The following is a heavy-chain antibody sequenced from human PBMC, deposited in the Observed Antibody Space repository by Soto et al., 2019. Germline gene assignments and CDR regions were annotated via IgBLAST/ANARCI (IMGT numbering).Heavy chain of an antibody. J-gene: IGHJ5*02. D-gene: IGHD2-21*02. CDR2: ISSSGSTI. Sequence: QVQLVESGGGLVKPGGSLRLSCAASGFTFTDYYRSWIRQAPGKGLEWVSYISSSGSTIYYADSVKGRFTISRDNAKNSLYLQMNSLRAEYTAVSSCARVLVFYGGFDPWSQGTLVTVSS. CDR1: GFTFTDYY. CDR3: ARVLVFYGGFDP. V-gene: IGHV3-11*01.